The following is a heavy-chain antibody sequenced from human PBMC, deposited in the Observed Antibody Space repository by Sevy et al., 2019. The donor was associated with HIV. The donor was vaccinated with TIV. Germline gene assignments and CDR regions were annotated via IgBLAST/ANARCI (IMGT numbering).Heavy chain of an antibody. J-gene: IGHJ3*02. V-gene: IGHV3-30*02. CDR3: AKDRKVLLVVYAIPFDVFDI. Sequence: GGSLRLSCAASGFTFSNHAMHWVRQAPGKGLEWVAFIRYDGSNEYYADSVKGRFTISRDNSKNTLYLKMNSLRPKETAVYYCAKDRKVLLVVYAIPFDVFDIWGQGTMVTVSS. CDR2: IRYDGSNE. CDR1: GFTFSNHA. D-gene: IGHD2-8*02.